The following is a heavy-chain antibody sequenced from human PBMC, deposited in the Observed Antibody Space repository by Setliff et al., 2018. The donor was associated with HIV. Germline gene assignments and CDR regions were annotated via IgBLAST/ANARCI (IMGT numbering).Heavy chain of an antibody. J-gene: IGHJ1*01. Sequence: SGGSLRLSCAASGFTFSSYGMHWVRQAPGKGLEWVAVISYDGSNKYYADSVRGRFTISRDNSKNTLYLQMNSLRAEDTAVYYCAKDPVTYCGGDCYAQYFQHWGQGTLVTVSS. CDR3: AKDPVTYCGGDCYAQYFQH. V-gene: IGHV3-30*18. D-gene: IGHD2-21*02. CDR1: GFTFSSYG. CDR2: ISYDGSNK.